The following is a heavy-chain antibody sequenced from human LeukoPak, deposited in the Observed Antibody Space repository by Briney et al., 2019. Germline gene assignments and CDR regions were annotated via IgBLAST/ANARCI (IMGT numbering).Heavy chain of an antibody. V-gene: IGHV5-51*01. CDR1: GYSFTSYW. J-gene: IGHJ4*02. CDR3: ARFTLGREEALYFDY. CDR2: IYPGDSDT. D-gene: IGHD1-26*01. Sequence: GESLKISCQGSGYSFTSYWISWVGQMPGKGLEGMGFIYPGDSDTSYSPSFQGQVTISADKSTSTAYLQWSSLKASDTAMYYCARFTLGREEALYFDYWGQGTLVTVSS.